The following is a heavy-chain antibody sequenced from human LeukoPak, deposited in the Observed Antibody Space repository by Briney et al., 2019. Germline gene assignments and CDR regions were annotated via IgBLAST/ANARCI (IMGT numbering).Heavy chain of an antibody. CDR1: GGSISNYY. Sequence: PLETLSLTCTVSGGSISNYYWSWIRQTPGKGLEWIGYIYYSGSTNYNPSLKSRVTISVDTSKNQFSLKLTSVTAADTAVYYCARREYTVKDSPYDSWGQGTLVTVSS. D-gene: IGHD5/OR15-5a*01. CDR2: IYYSGST. V-gene: IGHV4-59*01. J-gene: IGHJ4*02. CDR3: ARREYTVKDSPYDS.